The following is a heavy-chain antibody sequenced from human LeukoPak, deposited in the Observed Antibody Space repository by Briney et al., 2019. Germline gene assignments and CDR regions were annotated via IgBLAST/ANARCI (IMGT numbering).Heavy chain of an antibody. J-gene: IGHJ4*02. CDR1: GFTFSSYA. CDR3: ARTRESSGRRFDY. V-gene: IGHV3-23*01. D-gene: IGHD6-19*01. CDR2: ISGSGGST. Sequence: GGSLRLSCAASGFTFSSYAMSWVRQAPGKGMEWVSAISGSGGSTYYADSVKGRFTISRDNSKNTLYLEMNRLRDEDTALYYCARTRESSGRRFDYWGQGTLVTVSS.